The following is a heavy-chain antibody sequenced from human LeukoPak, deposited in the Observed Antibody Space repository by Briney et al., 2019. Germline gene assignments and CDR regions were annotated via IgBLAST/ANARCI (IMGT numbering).Heavy chain of an antibody. D-gene: IGHD6-13*01. CDR3: ASGIAAAGPKLDY. V-gene: IGHV4-31*03. CDR1: GGSISSGGYY. Sequence: KPSQTLSLTCTVSGGSISSGGYYWSWIRQHPGKGLEWIGYIYYSGSTYYNPSLKSRVTISVDTSKNQFSLKLSSVTAADTAVYYCASGIAAAGPKLDYWGQGTLVTVSS. J-gene: IGHJ4*02. CDR2: IYYSGST.